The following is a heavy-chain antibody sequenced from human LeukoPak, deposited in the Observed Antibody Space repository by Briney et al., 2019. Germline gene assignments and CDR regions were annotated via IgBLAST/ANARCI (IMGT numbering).Heavy chain of an antibody. CDR2: INPNSGGT. CDR1: GYTFTGYY. V-gene: IGHV1-2*02. D-gene: IGHD5-12*01. CDR3: ARDLVRVATILVLPLNWFDP. J-gene: IGHJ5*02. Sequence: ASVKVSCKASGYTFTGYYMHWVRQAPGQGLEWMGWINPNSGGTNYAQNFQGRVTMTSDTSLSPAYLEVSRLRSDDTAVYYCARDLVRVATILVLPLNWFDPWGQGTLVTVSS.